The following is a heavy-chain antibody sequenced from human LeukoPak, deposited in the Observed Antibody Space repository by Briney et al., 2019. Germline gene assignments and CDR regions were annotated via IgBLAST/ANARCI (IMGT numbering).Heavy chain of an antibody. J-gene: IGHJ5*02. CDR1: GFTFSSYA. CDR2: ISGSGGRT. D-gene: IGHD2-2*02. V-gene: IGHV3-23*01. CDR3: AKLVVPAAIGNWFDP. Sequence: GGSLRLSCAASGFTFSSYAMSWVRQAPGKGLEWVSAISGSGGRTYYADSVKGRFTISRDNSKNTLYLQMNSLRAEDTAVYYCAKLVVPAAIGNWFDPWGQGTLVTVSS.